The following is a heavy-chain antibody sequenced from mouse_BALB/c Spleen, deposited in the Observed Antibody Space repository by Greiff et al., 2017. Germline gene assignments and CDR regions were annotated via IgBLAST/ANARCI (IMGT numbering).Heavy chain of an antibody. D-gene: IGHD2-14*01. V-gene: IGHV1S29*02. CDR3: ARCVVRRYFDY. Sequence: VQLKESGPELVKPGASVKISCKASGYTFTDYNMHWVKQSHGKSLEWIGYIYPYNGGTGYNQKFKSKATLTVDNSSSTAYMELRSLTSEDSAVYYCARCVVRRYFDYWGQGTTLTVSS. J-gene: IGHJ2*01. CDR1: GYTFTDYN. CDR2: IYPYNGGT.